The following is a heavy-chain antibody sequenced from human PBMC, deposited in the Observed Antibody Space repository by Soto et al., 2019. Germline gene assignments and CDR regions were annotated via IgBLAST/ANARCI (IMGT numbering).Heavy chain of an antibody. J-gene: IGHJ2*01. CDR2: INPNSGGT. CDR3: ARGTSSVGCYWYFDL. V-gene: IGHV1-2*04. Sequence: GASVKVSCKASGYTFTGYYMHWVRQAPGQGLEWMGWINPNSGGTNYAQKFQGWVTMTRDTSISTAYMELSRLRSDDTAAYYCARGTSSVGCYWYFDLWGRGTLVTVSS. CDR1: GYTFTGYY. D-gene: IGHD6-25*01.